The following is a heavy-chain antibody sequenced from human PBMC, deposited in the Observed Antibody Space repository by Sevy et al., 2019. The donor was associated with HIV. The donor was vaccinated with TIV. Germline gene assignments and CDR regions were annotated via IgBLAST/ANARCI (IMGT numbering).Heavy chain of an antibody. CDR2: FDPEDGET. CDR3: ATAREYYEDNSGYFDY. J-gene: IGHJ4*02. D-gene: IGHD3-22*01. CDR1: GHTPTEIS. Sequence: ASVKVSCKVSGHTPTEISMHWVRQTPGRGLEWMGRFDPEDGETIYAQKFQGRITMTEDTSTDTAYLELSSLRSEDTAVYYCATAREYYEDNSGYFDYWGPGTLVTVSS. V-gene: IGHV1-24*01.